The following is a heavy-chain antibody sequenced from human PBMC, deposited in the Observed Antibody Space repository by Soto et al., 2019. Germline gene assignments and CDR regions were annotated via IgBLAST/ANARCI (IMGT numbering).Heavy chain of an antibody. CDR2: INNSGST. Sequence: SETLSLTCAVHGGSFRGYHWTWIRQPPGKGLEWVGEINNSGSTNDNPSLKSRVTISRDTSKNQFSLSLSSVTAADTAIYYCARGGYSSGWFRFWGQGILVTV. V-gene: IGHV4-34*01. CDR3: ARGGYSSGWFRF. D-gene: IGHD6-19*01. J-gene: IGHJ4*02. CDR1: GGSFRGYH.